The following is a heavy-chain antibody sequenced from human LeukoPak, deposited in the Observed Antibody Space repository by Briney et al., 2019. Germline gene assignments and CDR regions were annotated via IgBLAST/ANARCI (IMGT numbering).Heavy chain of an antibody. Sequence: GGSLRLSCAASGFTFSSYWMHWVRQAPGKGLVWVSRIDTAGSGTTYADSVKGRFTISRDNAKNTVYLQINSLRAEDTAVYYCARDALTAAGTLNWFDPWGQGTLVTVSS. V-gene: IGHV3-74*01. CDR3: ARDALTAAGTLNWFDP. J-gene: IGHJ5*02. D-gene: IGHD6-13*01. CDR1: GFTFSSYW. CDR2: IDTAGSGT.